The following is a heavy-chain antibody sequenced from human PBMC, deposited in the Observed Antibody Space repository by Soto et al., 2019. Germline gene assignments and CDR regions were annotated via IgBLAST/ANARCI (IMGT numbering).Heavy chain of an antibody. J-gene: IGHJ6*02. Sequence: SVKVSCKASGGTFSSYAISWVRQAPGQGLEWMGGIIPIFGTANYAQKFQGRVTITADESTSTAYMELSSLRSEDTAVYYCARDHGGYEPGPNYYYYGMDVWGQGTTVTVSS. CDR2: IIPIFGTA. V-gene: IGHV1-69*13. CDR3: ARDHGGYEPGPNYYYYGMDV. CDR1: GGTFSSYA. D-gene: IGHD5-12*01.